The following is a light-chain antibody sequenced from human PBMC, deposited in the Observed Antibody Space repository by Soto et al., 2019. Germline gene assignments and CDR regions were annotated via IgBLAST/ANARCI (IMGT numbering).Light chain of an antibody. CDR2: EVT. J-gene: IGLJ2*01. V-gene: IGLV2-14*01. Sequence: QSVLTQPASVSGSPGQSITISCTGSGSDIGTYNYVSWYQQHPGKAPKLLIFEVTNRPSGASNRFSGSKSGDTASLTISGPQAEDEADYYCSSYTGSSTPVVFGGGTKVTVL. CDR1: GSDIGTYNY. CDR3: SSYTGSSTPVV.